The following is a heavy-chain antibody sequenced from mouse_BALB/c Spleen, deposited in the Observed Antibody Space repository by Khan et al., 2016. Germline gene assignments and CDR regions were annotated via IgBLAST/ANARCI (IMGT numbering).Heavy chain of an antibody. CDR2: IWAGGST. J-gene: IGHJ2*01. CDR1: GFSLTTYG. CDR3: ARDRYFVTSYYDY. D-gene: IGHD1-2*01. Sequence: QVQLKESGPGLVAPSQSLSITCTVSGFSLTTYGVHWVRQPPGKGLEWLGVIWAGGSTYYNSALMFSLSISNDNSKSQVFSKMNSLQTDDTATYYCARDRYFVTSYYDYRGQGTTRTGSS. V-gene: IGHV2-9*02.